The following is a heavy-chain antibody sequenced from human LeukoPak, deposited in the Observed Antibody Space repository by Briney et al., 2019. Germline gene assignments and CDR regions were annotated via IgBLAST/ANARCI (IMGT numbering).Heavy chain of an antibody. CDR1: GGSTISGNYY. Sequence: SETLSLTCTVSGGSTISGNYYWSWIRQPAGKGLEWIGRIYTSGSTNYNPSLKSRVTISVDTSKNQFSLKLSSVTAADTAVYYCARPRGYSYGSPLGYWGQGTLVTVSS. J-gene: IGHJ4*02. CDR3: ARPRGYSYGSPLGY. V-gene: IGHV4-61*02. D-gene: IGHD5-18*01. CDR2: IYTSGST.